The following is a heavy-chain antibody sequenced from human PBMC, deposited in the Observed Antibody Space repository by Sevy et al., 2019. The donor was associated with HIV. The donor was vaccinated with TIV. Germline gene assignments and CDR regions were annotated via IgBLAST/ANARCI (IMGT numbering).Heavy chain of an antibody. CDR2: IKSKTDGGTT. Sequence: GGSLRLSCAASGFTFSNAWMNWVRQAPGKGLEWVGRIKSKTDGGTTDYDAPGKGRFTISRDDSKNTLYLQMNSLKTEDTAVYYCTTDRGYSYGGGLDYWGQGTLVTVSS. CDR3: TTDRGYSYGGGLDY. D-gene: IGHD5-18*01. CDR1: GFTFSNAW. J-gene: IGHJ4*02. V-gene: IGHV3-15*07.